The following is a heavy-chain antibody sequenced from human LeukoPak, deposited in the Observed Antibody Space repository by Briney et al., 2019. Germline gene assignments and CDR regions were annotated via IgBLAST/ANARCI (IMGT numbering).Heavy chain of an antibody. CDR1: GFSFITYS. V-gene: IGHV3-48*04. CDR2: IVGSSSTI. Sequence: GGSLRLSCAASGFSFITYSMNWVRQAPGKGLERVSYIVGSSSTIYYADSVKGRFTISRDNAKNSLYLQMDSLRAEDTAVYYCATDSPETAAFDYWGQGTLVTVSS. D-gene: IGHD1-1*01. J-gene: IGHJ4*02. CDR3: ATDSPETAAFDY.